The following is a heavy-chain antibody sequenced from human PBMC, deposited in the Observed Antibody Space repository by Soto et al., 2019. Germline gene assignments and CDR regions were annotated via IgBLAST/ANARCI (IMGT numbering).Heavy chain of an antibody. CDR3: ARGEGVLLWFGELLSLNWFDP. J-gene: IGHJ5*02. CDR2: INHSGST. CDR1: GGFFSGYY. V-gene: IGHV4-34*01. D-gene: IGHD3-10*01. Sequence: SETLSLTCAVYGGFFSGYYWSWIRQPPGKGLEWIGEINHSGSTNYNPSLKSRVTISVDTSKNQFSLKLSSVTAADTAVYYCARGEGVLLWFGELLSLNWFDPWGQGTLVTVSS.